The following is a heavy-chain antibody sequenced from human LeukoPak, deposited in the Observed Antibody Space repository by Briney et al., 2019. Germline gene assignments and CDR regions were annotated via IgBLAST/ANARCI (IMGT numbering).Heavy chain of an antibody. CDR2: ISSSSSYI. CDR1: GFTFSSYS. D-gene: IGHD3-9*01. V-gene: IGHV3-21*01. CDR3: ARDLSFFDGPNWFDP. J-gene: IGHJ5*02. Sequence: GGSLRLSCAASGFTFSSYSMNWVRQAPGKGLEWVSSISSSSSYIYYADSVKGRFTISRDNAKNSLYLQMNSLRAEDTAVYYCARDLSFFDGPNWFDPWGQGTLVTVSS.